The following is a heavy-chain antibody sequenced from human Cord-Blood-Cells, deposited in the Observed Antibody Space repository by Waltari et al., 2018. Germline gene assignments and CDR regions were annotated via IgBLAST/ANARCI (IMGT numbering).Heavy chain of an antibody. CDR1: GFTFSSYG. D-gene: IGHD6-13*01. J-gene: IGHJ4*02. CDR2: IWYDGSNK. CDR3: ARVKQTPSYYFDY. Sequence: QVQLVESGGGVVQPGRSLRLSCAASGFTFSSYGMHWVRQAPGKGLEWVAVIWYDGSNKDYADSVKGRFTISRDNSKNTLYLQMNSLRAEDTAVYYCARVKQTPSYYFDYWGQGTLVTVSS. V-gene: IGHV3-33*01.